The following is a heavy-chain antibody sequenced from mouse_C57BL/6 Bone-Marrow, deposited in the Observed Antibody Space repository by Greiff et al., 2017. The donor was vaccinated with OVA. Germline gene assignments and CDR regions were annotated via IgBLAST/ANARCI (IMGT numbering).Heavy chain of an antibody. Sequence: QVQLQQPGTELVKPGASVKLSCKASGYTFTSYWMHWVKQRPGQGLEWIGNINPSNGGTNYNEKFKSKATLTVDKSSSTAYMQLSSLTSEDSAVYYCARGGSYYSNYDYFDYWGQGTTLTVSS. CDR2: INPSNGGT. V-gene: IGHV1-53*01. J-gene: IGHJ2*01. CDR3: ARGGSYYSNYDYFDY. CDR1: GYTFTSYW. D-gene: IGHD2-5*01.